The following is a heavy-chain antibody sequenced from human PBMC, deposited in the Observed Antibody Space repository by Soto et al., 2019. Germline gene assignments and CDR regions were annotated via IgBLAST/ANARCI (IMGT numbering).Heavy chain of an antibody. CDR3: ARHAMVRGVTRYYYYGMDV. J-gene: IGHJ6*02. CDR1: GYSFTSYW. D-gene: IGHD3-10*01. V-gene: IGHV5-51*01. Sequence: GESLKISCKGSGYSFTSYWIGWVRQMPGKGLEWMGIIYPGDSDTRYSPSFQGQVTISADKSISTAYLQWSSLKASDTAMYSCARHAMVRGVTRYYYYGMDVWGQGTTVTVSS. CDR2: IYPGDSDT.